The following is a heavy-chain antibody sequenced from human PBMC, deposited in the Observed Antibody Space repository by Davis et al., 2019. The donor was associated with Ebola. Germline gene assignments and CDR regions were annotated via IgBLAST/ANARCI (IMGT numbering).Heavy chain of an antibody. Sequence: LSLTCAASGFNFDDHAMHWVRQPPGKGLEWVSGISWHSRTVGYADSVRGRFTISRDSAKKSVYLQMNSLRTDDTAFYYCTRVTAGMATHWGQGTLVTVSS. V-gene: IGHV3-9*01. CDR3: TRVTAGMATH. CDR2: ISWHSRTV. J-gene: IGHJ4*02. D-gene: IGHD5-24*01. CDR1: GFNFDDHA.